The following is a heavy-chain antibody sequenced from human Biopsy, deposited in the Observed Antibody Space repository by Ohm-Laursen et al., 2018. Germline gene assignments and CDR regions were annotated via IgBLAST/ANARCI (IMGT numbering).Heavy chain of an antibody. V-gene: IGHV4-59*08. D-gene: IGHD7-27*01. CDR2: IYYSGST. J-gene: IGHJ6*02. CDR1: GGSFSSYY. CDR3: ARLWGGYHFHGMDV. Sequence: SETLPLTCAVYGGSFSSYYWSWIRQPPGKGLECIGYIYYSGSTNYSPSLKSRVTMSVDTSKNQFSLKLSSVTAADTAVYYCARLWGGYHFHGMDVWGQGTTVTVSS.